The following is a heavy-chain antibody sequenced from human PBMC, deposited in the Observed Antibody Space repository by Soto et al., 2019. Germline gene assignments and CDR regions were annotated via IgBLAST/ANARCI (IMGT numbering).Heavy chain of an antibody. CDR3: ARVIGRILLMVYAEYNLFDP. CDR2: IYYSGST. J-gene: IGHJ5*02. D-gene: IGHD2-8*01. CDR1: GGSISSGDYY. V-gene: IGHV4-30-4*01. Sequence: SETLSLTCTVSGGSISSGDYYWSWIRQPPGKGLEWIGYIYYSGSTYYNPSLKSRVTISVDTSKNQFSLKLSYVTAADTAVYYCARVIGRILLMVYAEYNLFDPWGQGTLVTVYS.